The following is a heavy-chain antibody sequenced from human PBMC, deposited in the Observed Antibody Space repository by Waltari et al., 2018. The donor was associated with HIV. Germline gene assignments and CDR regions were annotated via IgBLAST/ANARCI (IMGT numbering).Heavy chain of an antibody. V-gene: IGHV1-69*01. CDR2: IIPIVNTR. Sequence: QVQLVQSGAEVKKPGSSVKVSCTASGGTFNNYAFIWVLPAPGQGLEWMGGIIPIVNTRNYAQKFQGRVTITADESTSTAYMELSSLRSEDTAVYYCARGVYYDILTGPIMGYFDYWGQGTLVTVSS. D-gene: IGHD3-9*01. J-gene: IGHJ4*02. CDR3: ARGVYYDILTGPIMGYFDY. CDR1: GGTFNNYA.